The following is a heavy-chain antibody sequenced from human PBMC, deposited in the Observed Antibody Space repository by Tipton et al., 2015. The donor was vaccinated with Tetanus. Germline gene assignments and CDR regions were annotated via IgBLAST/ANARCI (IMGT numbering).Heavy chain of an antibody. CDR3: AGDRDGDYAAFDY. Sequence: GSLRLSCAASGFTVSSNYMTWVRQAPGKGLEWVSVIFSGGSTYYADSVKGRFTISRDNSKNTLYLQMNSLRAEDTAVYYCAGDRDGDYAAFDYWGQGTLVTVSS. CDR1: GFTVSSNY. V-gene: IGHV3-66*01. D-gene: IGHD4-17*01. CDR2: IFSGGST. J-gene: IGHJ4*02.